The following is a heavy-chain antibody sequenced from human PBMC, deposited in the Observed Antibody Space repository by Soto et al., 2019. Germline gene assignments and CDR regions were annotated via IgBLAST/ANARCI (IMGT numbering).Heavy chain of an antibody. J-gene: IGHJ3*02. D-gene: IGHD4-17*01. Sequence: GGSLRLSCAASGFTVSSNYMSWVRQAPGKGLEWVSVIYSGGSTYYADSVKGRFTISRDNSKNTLSLQMNSLRAEDTAVYYCARDQDYGGNSFAFDIWGQGTMVTVSS. V-gene: IGHV3-53*01. CDR2: IYSGGST. CDR3: ARDQDYGGNSFAFDI. CDR1: GFTVSSNY.